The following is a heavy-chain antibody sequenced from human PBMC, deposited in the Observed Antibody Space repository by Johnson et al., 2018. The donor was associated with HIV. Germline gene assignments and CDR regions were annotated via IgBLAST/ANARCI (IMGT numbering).Heavy chain of an antibody. CDR1: GFTFSSYG. CDR2: ISYDGSNK. D-gene: IGHD6-19*01. CDR3: AKDMGYSSFGYGFDI. Sequence: QVQLVESGGGVVQPGGSLRLSCAASGFTFSSYGMHWVRQAPGKGLEWVAVISYDGSNKYYADSVKGRFTISRDNSKNTLYLQLNSLRAEDTALYYCAKDMGYSSFGYGFDIWGQGTMVTVSS. V-gene: IGHV3-30*18. J-gene: IGHJ3*02.